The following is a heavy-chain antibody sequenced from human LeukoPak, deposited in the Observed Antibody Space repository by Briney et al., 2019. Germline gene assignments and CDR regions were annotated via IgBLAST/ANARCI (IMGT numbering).Heavy chain of an antibody. D-gene: IGHD3-22*01. CDR2: ISKDGGTK. CDR3: VIDPYYYDSSGYQGI. V-gene: IGHV3-30-3*01. CDR1: GFTFRTYA. Sequence: GGSLRLSCAASGFTFRTYAMHWVRQAPGKGLEWVAVISKDGGTKLYPDSVKGRFTISRDNSKSTLYLQMSSLRAEDTAVYYCVIDPYYYDSSGYQGIWGQGTLVTVSS. J-gene: IGHJ4*02.